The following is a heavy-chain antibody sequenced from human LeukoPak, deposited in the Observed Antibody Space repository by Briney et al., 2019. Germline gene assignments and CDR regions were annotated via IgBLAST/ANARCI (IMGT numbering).Heavy chain of an antibody. J-gene: IGHJ6*03. Sequence: GGSLRLSCTVSGFTVSSNSMSWVRQAPGKGLEWVSFIYSDNTHYSDSVKGRFTISRDNSKNTLYLQMNSLRAEDTAVYYCARANSRLMVRGVDPYYYMDVWGKGTTVTISS. CDR1: GFTVSSNS. V-gene: IGHV3-66*01. CDR3: ARANSRLMVRGVDPYYYMDV. D-gene: IGHD3-10*01. CDR2: IYSDNT.